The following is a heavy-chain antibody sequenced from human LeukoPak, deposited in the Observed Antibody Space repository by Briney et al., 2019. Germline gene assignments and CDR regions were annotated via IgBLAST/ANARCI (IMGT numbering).Heavy chain of an antibody. J-gene: IGHJ4*02. CDR2: LYNGGGA. Sequence: PGGSLRLSCAASGFTVSSNSMTWVRQAPGRGLEWVSILYNGGGATYADSVKGRFTISRDNSRNTLFLQMNSLRAEDTALYYCARRDTTGWYHHFDYWGQGTLVTVSS. CDR3: ARRDTTGWYHHFDY. D-gene: IGHD6-19*01. CDR1: GFTVSSNS. V-gene: IGHV3-53*01.